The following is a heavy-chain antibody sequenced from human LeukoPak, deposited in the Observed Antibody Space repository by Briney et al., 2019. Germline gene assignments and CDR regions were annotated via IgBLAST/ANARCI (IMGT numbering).Heavy chain of an antibody. CDR1: GYTFTGYY. CDR2: INPNSGGT. Sequence: ASVKVSCKASGYTFTGYYMHWVRQAPGQGLEWMGWINPNSGGTNYAQRFQGRVTMTRDTSISTGYMELSRLRSDDTAVYYCARAPDYGDAALDYWGQGTLVTVSS. J-gene: IGHJ4*02. CDR3: ARAPDYGDAALDY. D-gene: IGHD4-17*01. V-gene: IGHV1-2*02.